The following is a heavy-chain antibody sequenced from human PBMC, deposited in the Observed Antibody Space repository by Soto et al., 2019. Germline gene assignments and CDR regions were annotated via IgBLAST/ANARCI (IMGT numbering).Heavy chain of an antibody. Sequence: XSVKVSCKASGYTFTGYYMHWVRQAPGQGLEWMGWINPNSGGTNYAQKFQGWVTMTRDTSISTAYMELSRLRSDDTAVYYCARAEAVVVAATPSSDYYYYYGMDVWGQGTTVTVSS. CDR3: ARAEAVVVAATPSSDYYYYYGMDV. V-gene: IGHV1-2*04. CDR1: GYTFTGYY. CDR2: INPNSGGT. D-gene: IGHD2-15*01. J-gene: IGHJ6*02.